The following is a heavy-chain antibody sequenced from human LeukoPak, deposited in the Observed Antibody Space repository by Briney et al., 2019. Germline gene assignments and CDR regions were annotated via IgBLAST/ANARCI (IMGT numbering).Heavy chain of an antibody. CDR3: ASIAAAGPFDY. V-gene: IGHV3-48*03. D-gene: IGHD6-13*01. Sequence: PGGSLRLSCAASGFTFSSYEMNWVRQAPGKGLEWVSYISSSGSTIYYADSVKGRFTIYRDNAQNSLYLQMNSLRAEDTAVYYCASIAAAGPFDYWGQGTLVTVSS. J-gene: IGHJ4*02. CDR2: ISSSGSTI. CDR1: GFTFSSYE.